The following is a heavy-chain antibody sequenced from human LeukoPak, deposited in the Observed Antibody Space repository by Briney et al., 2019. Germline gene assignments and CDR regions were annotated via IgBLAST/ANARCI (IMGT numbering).Heavy chain of an antibody. V-gene: IGHV3-33*08. D-gene: IGHD3-10*01. Sequence: PGRSLRLSCAASGFTFSSYGMHWVRQAPGKGLEWVALKWFDGSNKYYVDSVKGRFTISRDNSKNTLYLQMNSLRAEDTAVYYCARDYGSGIDCWGQGTLVTVSS. CDR2: KWFDGSNK. CDR1: GFTFSSYG. CDR3: ARDYGSGIDC. J-gene: IGHJ4*02.